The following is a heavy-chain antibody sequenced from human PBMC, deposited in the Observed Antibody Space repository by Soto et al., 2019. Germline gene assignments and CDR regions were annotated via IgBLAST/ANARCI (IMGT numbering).Heavy chain of an antibody. J-gene: IGHJ4*02. Sequence: GGSLRLSCAASGFTFSSYAMSWVRQSPGEGLEWVSAISGSGGSTYYADSVKGRFTISRDNSKNTLYLQMNSLRAEDTAVYYCAKPVGQWLVLPFFDYWGQGTLVTVSS. CDR1: GFTFSSYA. V-gene: IGHV3-23*01. CDR2: ISGSGGST. CDR3: AKPVGQWLVLPFFDY. D-gene: IGHD6-19*01.